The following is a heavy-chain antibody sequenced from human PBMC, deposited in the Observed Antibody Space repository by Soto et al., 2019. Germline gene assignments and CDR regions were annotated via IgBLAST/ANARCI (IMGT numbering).Heavy chain of an antibody. J-gene: IGHJ4*02. CDR1: GFIFSKYS. CDR2: ISSNSVTI. CDR3: AREDILGTRSFDY. Sequence: GGSLRLSCGASGFIFSKYSMNWVRQAPGKGLEWLSYISSNSVTIYYADSVRGRFTIFRDNAKNSLYLQMNSLRDEDTAVYYCAREDILGTRSFDYWGQGALVTVSS. D-gene: IGHD1-26*01. V-gene: IGHV3-48*02.